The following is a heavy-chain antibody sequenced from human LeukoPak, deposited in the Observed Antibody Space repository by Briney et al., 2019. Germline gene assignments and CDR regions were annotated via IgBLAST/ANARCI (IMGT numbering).Heavy chain of an antibody. CDR3: ARDRVAMAFDI. V-gene: IGHV1-69*13. J-gene: IGHJ3*02. D-gene: IGHD2-2*01. CDR2: IIPIFGTA. Sequence: SVTVSCKASGYTFTSNAISWVRQAPGQGLEWMGGIIPIFGTANYAQKFQGRVTITADESTSTAYMELSSLRSEDTAVYYCARDRVAMAFDIWGQGTMVTVSS. CDR1: GYTFTSNA.